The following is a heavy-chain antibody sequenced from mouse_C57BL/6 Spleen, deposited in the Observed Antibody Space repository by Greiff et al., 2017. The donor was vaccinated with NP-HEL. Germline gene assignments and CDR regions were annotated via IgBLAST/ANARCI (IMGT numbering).Heavy chain of an antibody. CDR1: GFTFSDYY. Sequence: EVMLVESEGGLVQPGSSMKLSCTASGFTFSDYYMAWVRQVPEKGLEWVANINYDGSSTYYLDSLKSRFIISRDNAKNILYLQMSSLKSEDTATYYCAREGDGYYLDYWGQGTTLTVSS. D-gene: IGHD2-3*01. CDR3: AREGDGYYLDY. CDR2: INYDGSST. V-gene: IGHV5-16*01. J-gene: IGHJ2*01.